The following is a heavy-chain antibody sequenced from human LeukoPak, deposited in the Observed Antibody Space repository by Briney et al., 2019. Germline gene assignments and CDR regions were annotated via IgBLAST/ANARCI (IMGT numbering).Heavy chain of an antibody. V-gene: IGHV3-7*01. CDR3: ASDRGYSGYGDFDF. Sequence: PGGSLRLSCAASGFTFSDDWMSWVRQAPGKGLEWVANINQDGSQKYSVDSVKGRFTISRDNAKNSVYLQMNSLRAEDTAVYYCASDRGYSGYGDFDFWGQGTLVTVSS. D-gene: IGHD5-12*01. CDR1: GFTFSDDW. CDR2: INQDGSQK. J-gene: IGHJ4*02.